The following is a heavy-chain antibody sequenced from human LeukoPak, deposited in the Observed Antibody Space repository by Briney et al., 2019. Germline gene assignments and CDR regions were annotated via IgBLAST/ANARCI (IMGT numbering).Heavy chain of an antibody. Sequence: GGTLRLSCAASGFTFSSYAMTWVRQAPGKGLEWVSAISGSGVTTYFADSVKGRFTISRDNSKNTLYLQMNSLRAEDTAVYYCAKNVREADWYYYYMDVWGKGTTVTVSS. CDR3: AKNVREADWYYYYMDV. CDR1: GFTFSSYA. V-gene: IGHV3-23*01. J-gene: IGHJ6*03. D-gene: IGHD3-9*01. CDR2: ISGSGVTT.